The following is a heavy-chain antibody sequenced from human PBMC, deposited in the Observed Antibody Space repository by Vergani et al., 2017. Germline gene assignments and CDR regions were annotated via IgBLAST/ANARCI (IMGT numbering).Heavy chain of an antibody. V-gene: IGHV3-23*01. CDR1: GFTFSSYA. D-gene: IGHD3-10*01. CDR2: ISGSGGTQ. J-gene: IGHJ6*02. Sequence: EVQLLESGGGLVQPGGSLRLSCAASGFTFSSYAMSWVRQAPGKGLEWVSAISGSGGTQYYADSVKGRFTISRDNSKNTLYLPINSLRAEDTAVYYCAKEFWFGELYYYYYGMDVWGQGTTVTVSS. CDR3: AKEFWFGELYYYYYGMDV.